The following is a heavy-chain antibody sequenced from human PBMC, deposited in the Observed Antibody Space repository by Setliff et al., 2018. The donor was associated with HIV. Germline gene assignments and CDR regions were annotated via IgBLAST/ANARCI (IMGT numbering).Heavy chain of an antibody. Sequence: SETLSLTCTVSGGSITSSSYYWGWIRQPPGKGLEWIGTIFSSGSTYYKPSLKSRVTISVDSTKNQISLKLSFVTAADTAVYYCARHVDIVAPFDYWGQGSRVTVSS. CDR1: GGSITSSSYY. CDR2: IFSSGST. J-gene: IGHJ4*02. CDR3: ARHVDIVAPFDY. D-gene: IGHD5-12*01. V-gene: IGHV4-39*01.